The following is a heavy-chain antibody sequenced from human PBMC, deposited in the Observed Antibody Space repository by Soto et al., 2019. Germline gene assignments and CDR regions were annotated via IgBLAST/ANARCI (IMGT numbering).Heavy chain of an antibody. J-gene: IGHJ6*03. D-gene: IGHD3-22*01. Sequence: ASVKVSCKASGYTFTSYGISWVRQAPGQGLEWMGWISAYNGNTKYAQKLQGRVTMTTDTSTSTAYMEMRSLRSDDTAVYYCARVASPLDSSGYYYYYYYYMDVWGKGTTVTVSS. CDR2: ISAYNGNT. CDR1: GYTFTSYG. CDR3: ARVASPLDSSGYYYYYYYYMDV. V-gene: IGHV1-18*01.